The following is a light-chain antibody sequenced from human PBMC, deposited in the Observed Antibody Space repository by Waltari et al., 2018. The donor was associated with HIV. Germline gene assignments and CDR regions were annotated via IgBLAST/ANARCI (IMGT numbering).Light chain of an antibody. V-gene: IGLV1-47*01. CDR2: ANN. J-gene: IGLJ2*01. CDR3: AAWDDGLSGLV. Sequence: QSVLIQAPSASGTPGQRVTISCSGNTSNIGNNFVYWYQQLPTTAPKLVIHANNQRPSGVPDRFSGSKSGTSASLAISGLQSEDEADYYCAAWDDGLSGLVIGGGTKVTVL. CDR1: TSNIGNNF.